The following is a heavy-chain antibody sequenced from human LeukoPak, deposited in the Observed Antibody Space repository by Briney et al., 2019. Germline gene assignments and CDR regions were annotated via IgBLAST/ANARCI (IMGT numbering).Heavy chain of an antibody. J-gene: IGHJ5*02. D-gene: IGHD6-19*01. CDR2: ISGSGGST. CDR1: GFTFSSYA. Sequence: GGSLRLSCAASGFTFSSYAMSCVRQAPGKGLEWVSAISGSGGSTYYADSVRGRFAISSDNSKNTLYLQMNSLRAKSTAVYYCAKEVLLLQPGIAVNAWGQGTLVTVSS. CDR3: AKEVLLLQPGIAVNA. V-gene: IGHV3-23*01.